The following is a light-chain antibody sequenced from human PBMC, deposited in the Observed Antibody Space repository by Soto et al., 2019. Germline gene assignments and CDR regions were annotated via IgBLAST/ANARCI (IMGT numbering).Light chain of an antibody. CDR1: TGPVASGHY. J-gene: IGLJ3*02. V-gene: IGLV7-46*01. CDR3: LLSYSGVRV. Sequence: QTXVTQEPSLTVSPGXXXXXXXASSTGPVASGHYPHWLQQKSGQAPRTLIYDTNNKHSWTPARFSGSLLGGKAALSLSGAQPEDEAEYYCLLSYSGVRVFGGGTKLTVL. CDR2: DTN.